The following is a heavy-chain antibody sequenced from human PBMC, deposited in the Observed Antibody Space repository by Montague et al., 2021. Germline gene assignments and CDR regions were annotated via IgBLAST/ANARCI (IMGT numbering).Heavy chain of an antibody. CDR3: AKGKGGGGVYSDNSGDY. D-gene: IGHD3-22*01. J-gene: IGHJ4*02. Sequence: SLRLSCAASGFPFSRYAMHWVRQAPGKGLEWVAVISYSGGNKYYADSVKGRFTISRDNSKNTLYLQMNSLRAEDAAVYYCAKGKGGGGVYSDNSGDYWGQGTLVTVSP. CDR2: ISYSGGNK. CDR1: GFPFSRYA. V-gene: IGHV3-30-3*01.